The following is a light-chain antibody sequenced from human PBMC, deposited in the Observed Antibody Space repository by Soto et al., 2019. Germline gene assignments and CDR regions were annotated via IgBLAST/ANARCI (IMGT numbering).Light chain of an antibody. Sequence: IVLTQSPVTLSLSPGEVATLSCGASQTITFNFLAWYQQKPGLAPRLLVYDASIRADGIPDRFIGSVSGTDFTLTISRLEPEDFAMYYCQHYGDSNPTFGGGTRVEI. V-gene: IGKV3D-20*01. CDR3: QHYGDSNPT. CDR2: DAS. CDR1: QTITFNF. J-gene: IGKJ4*01.